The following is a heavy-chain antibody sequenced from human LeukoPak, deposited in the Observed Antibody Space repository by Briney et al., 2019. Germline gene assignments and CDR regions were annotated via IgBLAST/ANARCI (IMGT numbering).Heavy chain of an antibody. CDR1: GDSVSSKNGA. Sequence: SQTLSLTCVVSGDSVSSKNGAWNWIRQSPSIGLEWLGRTYYRSKLYNDYAESMEGRMTISQDTSKNQYSLQLNSVTPDDTAVYYCARDFGTTGWHTFDYWGQGTLATVSS. CDR3: ARDFGTTGWHTFDY. J-gene: IGHJ4*02. D-gene: IGHD1-1*01. CDR2: TYYRSKLYN. V-gene: IGHV6-1*01.